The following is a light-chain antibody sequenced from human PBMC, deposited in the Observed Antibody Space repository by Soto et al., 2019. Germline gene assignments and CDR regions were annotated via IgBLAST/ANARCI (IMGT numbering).Light chain of an antibody. Sequence: QSVLTQPPSVSAAPGQKVTISCSGSSSNIGNNYVSWYQQLPGTAPKLLIYDNNKRPSGIPDRFSGSKSGTSATLGITGLRTGDEADYYCGTWDDSLTGGVFGGGTKLTVL. CDR2: DNN. CDR3: GTWDDSLTGGV. V-gene: IGLV1-51*01. J-gene: IGLJ3*02. CDR1: SSNIGNNY.